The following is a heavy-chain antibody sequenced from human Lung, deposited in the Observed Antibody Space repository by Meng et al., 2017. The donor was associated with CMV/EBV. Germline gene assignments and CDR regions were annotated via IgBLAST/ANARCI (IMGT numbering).Heavy chain of an antibody. CDR3: ARDSPGGYGYFDS. Sequence: QWQESGPGLVKPSQTLSLTCTVSDGFTTSDDYYWSWIRQPPGKGLEWIGYIHYSGTTYYNPSLKSRIAISLDTSKNQFSLNLNSVTAADAAVYYCARDSPGGYGYFDSWGQGTLVTVSS. V-gene: IGHV4-30-4*01. CDR1: DGFTTSDDYY. D-gene: IGHD5-12*01. CDR2: IHYSGTT. J-gene: IGHJ4*02.